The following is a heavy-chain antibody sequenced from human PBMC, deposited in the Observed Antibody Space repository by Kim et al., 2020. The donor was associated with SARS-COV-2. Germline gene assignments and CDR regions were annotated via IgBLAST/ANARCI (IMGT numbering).Heavy chain of an antibody. J-gene: IGHJ4*02. CDR3: ARGLKWFGVDY. CDR1: GGSFSGYY. CDR2: INHSGST. Sequence: SETLSLTCAVYGGSFSGYYWSWIRQPPGKGLEWIGEINHSGSTNYNPYLKSRVTISVDTSKNQFSLKLSSVTAADTAVYYCARGLKWFGVDYWGQGTLVTVSS. D-gene: IGHD3-10*01. V-gene: IGHV4-34*01.